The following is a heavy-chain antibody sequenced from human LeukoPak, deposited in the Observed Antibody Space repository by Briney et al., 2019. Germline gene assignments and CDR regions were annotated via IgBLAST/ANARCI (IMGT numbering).Heavy chain of an antibody. V-gene: IGHV4-59*01. CDR2: ISYSGST. CDR3: ARDAGHQLSRRNYYAMDV. D-gene: IGHD2-2*01. Sequence: SETLSLTCTVSAGSISNYYWSWIRQPPGKGLEWIGYISYSGSTNYNPSLKSRVTISVDTSKNQFSLKLSSVTAADTAVYYCARDAGHQLSRRNYYAMDVWGQGTAVTVSS. CDR1: AGSISNYY. J-gene: IGHJ6*02.